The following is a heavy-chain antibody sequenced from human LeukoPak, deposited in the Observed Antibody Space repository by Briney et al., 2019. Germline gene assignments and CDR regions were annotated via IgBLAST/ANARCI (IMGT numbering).Heavy chain of an antibody. J-gene: IGHJ4*02. CDR3: AKVHGSGTNFYFDF. CDR1: GFIFSSYA. CDR2: ISGSGGTT. V-gene: IGHV3-23*01. Sequence: GGSLRLSCADSGFIFSSYAMSWVRQGPGKGLEWVSLISGSGGTTYYADSVKGRFTISRDNSKNTLYLQMNSLRAEDTAVYFCAKVHGSGTNFYFDFWGQGTLVTVSS. D-gene: IGHD3-10*01.